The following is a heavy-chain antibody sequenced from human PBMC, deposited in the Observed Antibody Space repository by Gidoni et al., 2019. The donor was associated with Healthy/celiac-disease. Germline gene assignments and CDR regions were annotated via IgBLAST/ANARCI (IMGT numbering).Heavy chain of an antibody. CDR1: GFTFDDCT. V-gene: IGHV3-43*01. D-gene: IGHD3-22*01. J-gene: IGHJ6*02. CDR3: AKDSTYYDSSGYYSYYGMDV. Sequence: VQLVESGGVVVQPGGSLSLSCAASGFTFDDCTMQWVRQAPGKGLEWVSLSRWDGGSTYYADSVKGRFTISRDNSKNSLYLQMNSLRTEDTSLYYWAKDSTYYDSSGYYSYYGMDVWGQGTTVTVSS. CDR2: SRWDGGST.